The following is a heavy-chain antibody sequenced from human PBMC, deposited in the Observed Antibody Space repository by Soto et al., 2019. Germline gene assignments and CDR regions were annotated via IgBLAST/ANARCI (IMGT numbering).Heavy chain of an antibody. J-gene: IGHJ3*02. CDR2: MSHSGGI. V-gene: IGHV4-34*01. D-gene: IGHD1-1*01. Sequence: QVQLQQWGAGLLKPSETLSLTCAVYGGFVSSGSYYWSWIRQPPGKGLEWIGEMSHSGGIHFNASLKSRVTKSVDTSKNQFSLKMSSVTAADTALYYCARVERGTATTVVDAFDIWGPGTMVTVSS. CDR1: GGFVSSGSYY. CDR3: ARVERGTATTVVDAFDI.